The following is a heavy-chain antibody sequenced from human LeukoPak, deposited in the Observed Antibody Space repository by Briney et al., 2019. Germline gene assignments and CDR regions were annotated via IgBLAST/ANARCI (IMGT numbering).Heavy chain of an antibody. J-gene: IGHJ4*02. CDR1: GFTFSSYT. D-gene: IGHD5-18*01. CDR3: ARSTIQLELRFDY. V-gene: IGHV3-21*01. Sequence: PGGSLRLSCAASGFTFSSYTMNWVRQAPGKGLEWVSSMSSSSSYIYYADSVKGRFTISRDNAKNSLYLQLNSLRVEDTAVYYCARSTIQLELRFDYWGQGTLVTVSS. CDR2: MSSSSSYI.